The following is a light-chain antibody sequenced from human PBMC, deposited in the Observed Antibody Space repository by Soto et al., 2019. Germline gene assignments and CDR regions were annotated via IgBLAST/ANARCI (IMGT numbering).Light chain of an antibody. V-gene: IGLV3-21*02. CDR3: QVWDSSSDHHVG. Sequence: SYERTQPPSVSVATGQTARITCGGNNIGRKSGHWYHQKPVQAPVLVVYDDGDRPSGIPARFSGSKSGNTATLTISRVEAGDEADYYCQVWDSSSDHHVGFCGGTNLTVL. CDR2: DDG. J-gene: IGLJ2*01. CDR1: NIGRKS.